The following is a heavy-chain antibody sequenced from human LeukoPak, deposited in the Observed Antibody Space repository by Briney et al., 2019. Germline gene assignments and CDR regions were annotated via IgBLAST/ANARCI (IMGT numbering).Heavy chain of an antibody. CDR2: ISYDGSNK. D-gene: IGHD6-6*01. Sequence: PGGSLRLSCAASGFTFSSYGMHWVRQAPGKGLEWVAVISYDGSNKYYADSVKGRFTISRDNSKNTLNLQMNSLRAEDTAVYYCARVGQLDDWFDPWGQGTLVTVSS. CDR1: GFTFSSYG. CDR3: ARVGQLDDWFDP. J-gene: IGHJ5*02. V-gene: IGHV3-30*03.